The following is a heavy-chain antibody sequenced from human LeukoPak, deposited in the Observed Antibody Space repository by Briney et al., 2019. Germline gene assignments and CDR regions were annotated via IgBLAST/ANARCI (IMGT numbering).Heavy chain of an antibody. CDR3: ARRIVVVVAASRMRRAGTKGWFDP. CDR2: IYYSGST. V-gene: IGHV4-39*01. J-gene: IGHJ5*02. Sequence: SETLSLTCTVSGGSISSSSYYWGWIRQPPGKGLEWIGSIYYSGSTYYNPSLKSRVTISVDTSKNQFSLKLSSVTAADTAVYYCARRIVVVVAASRMRRAGTKGWFDPWGQGTLVTVSS. D-gene: IGHD2-15*01. CDR1: GGSISSSSYY.